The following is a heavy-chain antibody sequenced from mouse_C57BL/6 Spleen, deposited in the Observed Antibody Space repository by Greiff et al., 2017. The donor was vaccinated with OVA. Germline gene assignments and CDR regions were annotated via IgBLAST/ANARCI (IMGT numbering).Heavy chain of an antibody. CDR2: IDPSDSYT. J-gene: IGHJ1*03. CDR1: GYTFTSYW. D-gene: IGHD1-1*01. V-gene: IGHV1-59*01. CDR3: ARGYGSSYWYFDV. Sequence: QVHVKQPGAELVRPGTSVKLSCKASGYTFTSYWMHWVKQRPGQGLEWIGVIDPSDSYTNYNQKFKGKATLTVDTSSSTAYMQLSSLTSEDSAVYYCARGYGSSYWYFDVWGTGTTVTVSS.